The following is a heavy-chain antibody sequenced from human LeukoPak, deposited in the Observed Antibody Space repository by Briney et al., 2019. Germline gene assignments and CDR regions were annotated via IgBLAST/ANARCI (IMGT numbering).Heavy chain of an antibody. CDR1: GYTFTSYG. V-gene: IGHV1-18*01. Sequence: ASVKVSCKASGYTFTSYGISWVRQAPGQGLEWMGWISAYNGNTNYAQKLQGRFTMTTETSTSTAYMELRSLGSDDTAVYYCARDGSAVAGILYFDYWGQGTLVTVSS. J-gene: IGHJ4*02. D-gene: IGHD6-19*01. CDR2: ISAYNGNT. CDR3: ARDGSAVAGILYFDY.